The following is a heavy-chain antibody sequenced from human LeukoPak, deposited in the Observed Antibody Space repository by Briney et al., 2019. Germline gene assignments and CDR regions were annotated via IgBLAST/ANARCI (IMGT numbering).Heavy chain of an antibody. CDR3: AKDHLYCSGGNCYYDS. J-gene: IGHJ4*02. CDR2: ITSDSNTV. D-gene: IGHD2-15*01. V-gene: IGHV3-48*04. Sequence: PGGSLRLSCAASGFTFSSYSMNWIRQAPGKGLEWVSFITSDSNTVNYAASVKGRFTISRDNTKNSLYLQMNSLRVEDSAVYYCAKDHLYCSGGNCYYDSWGQGTLVSVSS. CDR1: GFTFSSYS.